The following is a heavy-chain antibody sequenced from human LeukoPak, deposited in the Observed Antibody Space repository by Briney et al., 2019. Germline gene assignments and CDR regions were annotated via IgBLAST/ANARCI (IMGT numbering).Heavy chain of an antibody. J-gene: IGHJ4*02. CDR2: IYYSGST. V-gene: IGHV4-39*07. Sequence: SETLSLTCTVSGGSISSSSYYWGWIRQPPGKGLEWIGSIYYSGSTYYNPSLKSRVTISVDTSKNQFSLKLNSVTAADTAVYYCARDKTGIFDYWGRGTLVTVSS. CDR1: GGSISSSSYY. D-gene: IGHD7-27*01. CDR3: ARDKTGIFDY.